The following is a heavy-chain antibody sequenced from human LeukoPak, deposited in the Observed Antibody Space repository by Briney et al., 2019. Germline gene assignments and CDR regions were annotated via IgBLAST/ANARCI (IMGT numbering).Heavy chain of an antibody. CDR3: ARASYYYGSGF. CDR2: MNPNSGNT. D-gene: IGHD3-10*01. Sequence: GASVKVSCKASGYNFINYAINWIRQATGQGLEWMGWMNPNSGNTGYAQKFQGRVTMTRNTSISTAYMELGSLRSEDTAVYYCARASYYYGSGFWGQGTLVTVSS. J-gene: IGHJ4*02. CDR1: GYNFINYA. V-gene: IGHV1-8*01.